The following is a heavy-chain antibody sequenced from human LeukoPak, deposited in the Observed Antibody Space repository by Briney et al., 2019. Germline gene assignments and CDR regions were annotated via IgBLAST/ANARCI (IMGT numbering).Heavy chain of an antibody. D-gene: IGHD5-12*01. CDR1: GISINPYY. Sequence: SETLSLTCTVSGISINPYYWTWIRQPAGKGLEWIGRIIYTTGSTNYNPSLSSRVTMSVDTSKNQISLKLTYVTAADTAVYYCARHEYSGYDYPYYFNYWGQGTLVTVSS. J-gene: IGHJ4*02. V-gene: IGHV4-4*07. CDR3: ARHEYSGYDYPYYFNY. CDR2: IIYTTGST.